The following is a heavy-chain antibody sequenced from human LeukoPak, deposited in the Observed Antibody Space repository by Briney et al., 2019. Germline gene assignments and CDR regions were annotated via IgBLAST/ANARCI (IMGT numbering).Heavy chain of an antibody. V-gene: IGHV3-74*01. Sequence: GSLSLSCPASGFTFSYNWMHWFGQAPGKGLVWFSRISSDGRTTHYADSVKGRFTISSDIAKNTLLLQMNDLRAEDTAVYYCLGYYSGSPNWGQGTLVTVSS. CDR2: ISSDGRTT. CDR1: GFTFSYNW. CDR3: LGYYSGSPN. J-gene: IGHJ4*02. D-gene: IGHD3-10*01.